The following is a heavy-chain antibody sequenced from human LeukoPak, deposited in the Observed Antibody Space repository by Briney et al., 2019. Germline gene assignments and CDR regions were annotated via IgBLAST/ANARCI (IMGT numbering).Heavy chain of an antibody. J-gene: IGHJ5*01. Sequence: GGSLRLSCAGSGFMVRVNHMTGVRQAPGRRLEWVSVIYGGGITYYADSVRGRFTISRDYSNNTLYLQMNNVRADDTAVYYCERVIKVFLGCDTCGHRSLVTVSS. D-gene: IGHD3-3*01. V-gene: IGHV3-53*01. CDR1: GFMVRVNH. CDR2: IYGGGIT. CDR3: ERVIKVFLGCDT.